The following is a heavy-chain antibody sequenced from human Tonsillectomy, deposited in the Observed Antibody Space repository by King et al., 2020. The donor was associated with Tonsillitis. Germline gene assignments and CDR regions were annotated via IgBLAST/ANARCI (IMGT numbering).Heavy chain of an antibody. J-gene: IGHJ6*02. V-gene: IGHV1-69*01. D-gene: IGHD6-13*01. CDR2: IIPIFGSA. Sequence: QLVQSGAEVKKPGSSVKVSCKASGGTFSSYAISWVRQAPGQGLEWMGGIIPIFGSANYAQKFQGRVSITADESTRTAYMELSSLRSEDTAVYYCATMFGIAAAGGPPPHGMDVWGQGTTVTVSS. CDR3: ATMFGIAAAGGPPPHGMDV. CDR1: GGTFSSYA.